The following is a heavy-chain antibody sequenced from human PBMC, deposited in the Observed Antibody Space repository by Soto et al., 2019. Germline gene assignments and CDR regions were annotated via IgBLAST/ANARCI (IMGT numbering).Heavy chain of an antibody. CDR2: ISNNGAHT. V-gene: IGHV3-64*01. CDR1: GFTVSSYA. J-gene: IGHJ4*02. Sequence: GGSLRLSCAASGFTVSSYAMSWVRQAPGKGLEYVSGISNNGAHTDYAKSVKGRFTISRDNSENTLYLQMGSLRAEDMAVYYCARLPAYDAFDYWGQGTLVTVSS. CDR3: ARLPAYDAFDY. D-gene: IGHD1-1*01.